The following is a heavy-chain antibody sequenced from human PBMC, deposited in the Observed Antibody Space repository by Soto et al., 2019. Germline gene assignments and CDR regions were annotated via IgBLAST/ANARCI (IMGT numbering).Heavy chain of an antibody. CDR1: GFSLSTSGVG. V-gene: IGHV2-5*01. D-gene: IGHD3-10*01. CDR3: ALLDYYGSGSYQDY. J-gene: IGHJ4*02. CDR2: IYLNDDK. Sequence: GSGPTLVNPTQTLTLTCTFSGFSLSTSGVGVGWIRQPPGKALEWLALIYLNDDKRYSPSLRSRLTITKDTSKNQVVLTMTNMDPVDTATYYCALLDYYGSGSYQDYWGQGTLVPVSS.